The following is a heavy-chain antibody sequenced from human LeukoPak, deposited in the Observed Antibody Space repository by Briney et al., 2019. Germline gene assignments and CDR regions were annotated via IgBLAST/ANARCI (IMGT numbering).Heavy chain of an antibody. Sequence: GGSLRLSCAASGFTFSSYAMSWVRQAPGKGLEWVSAISGSGGCTYYADSVKGRFTISRDNSKNTLYLQMNSLRTEDTAVYYCAKDRHKMKWELDPWGQGTLVTVSS. CDR1: GFTFSSYA. D-gene: IGHD1-26*01. CDR2: ISGSGGCT. CDR3: AKDRHKMKWELDP. V-gene: IGHV3-23*01. J-gene: IGHJ5*02.